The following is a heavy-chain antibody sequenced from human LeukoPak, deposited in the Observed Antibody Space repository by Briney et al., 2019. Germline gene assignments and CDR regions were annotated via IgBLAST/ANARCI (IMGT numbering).Heavy chain of an antibody. CDR2: IILIFGTA. Sequence: ASVKVSCKASGGTFSSYAISWVRQAPGQGLEWMGRIILIFGTANYAQKFQGRVTITTDESTSTAYMELSSLRSEDTAVYYCARDLYYYDSSGYSPYYFDYWGQGTLVTVSS. CDR1: GGTFSSYA. J-gene: IGHJ4*02. D-gene: IGHD3-22*01. CDR3: ARDLYYYDSSGYSPYYFDY. V-gene: IGHV1-69*05.